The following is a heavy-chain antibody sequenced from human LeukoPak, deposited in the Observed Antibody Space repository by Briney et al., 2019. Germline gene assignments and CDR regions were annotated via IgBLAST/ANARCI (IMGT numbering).Heavy chain of an antibody. J-gene: IGHJ4*02. D-gene: IGHD3-22*01. CDR2: ISSSSSYI. CDR3: ARDLHYYDSSGYYQY. Sequence: GGSLRLSCAASGFTFSSYSMNWVRRAPGKGLEWVSSISSSSSYIYYADSVKGRFTISRDNAKNSLYLQMNSLRAEDTAVYYCARDLHYYDSSGYYQYWGQGTLVTVSS. CDR1: GFTFSSYS. V-gene: IGHV3-21*01.